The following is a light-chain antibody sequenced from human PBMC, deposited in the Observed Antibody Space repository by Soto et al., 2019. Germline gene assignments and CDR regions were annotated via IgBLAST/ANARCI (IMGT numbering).Light chain of an antibody. CDR1: EDISSY. J-gene: IGKJ4*01. Sequence: DIQLTQSPSFLSASVGDRVSITCRASEDISSYLAWYQRKPGKAPKVLIYGASTLQSGVPSSFRGSGSGTEFTLTISSLQPEDFASYYCQQVNRSPLTFGGGTKVEIK. CDR3: QQVNRSPLT. CDR2: GAS. V-gene: IGKV1-9*01.